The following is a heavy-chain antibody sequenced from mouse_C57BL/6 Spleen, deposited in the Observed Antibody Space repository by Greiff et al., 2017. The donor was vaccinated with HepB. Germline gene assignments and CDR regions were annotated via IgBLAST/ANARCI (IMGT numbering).Heavy chain of an antibody. CDR2: ISDGGSYT. CDR1: GFTFSSYA. J-gene: IGHJ4*01. CDR3: ARADYDGYYYAMDY. D-gene: IGHD2-4*01. V-gene: IGHV5-4*03. Sequence: EVKLMASGGGLVKPGGSLKLSCAASGFTFSSYAMSWVRQTPEKRLEWVATISDGGSYTYYPDNVKGRFTISRDNAKNNLYLQMSHLKSEDTAMYYCARADYDGYYYAMDYWGQGTSVTVSS.